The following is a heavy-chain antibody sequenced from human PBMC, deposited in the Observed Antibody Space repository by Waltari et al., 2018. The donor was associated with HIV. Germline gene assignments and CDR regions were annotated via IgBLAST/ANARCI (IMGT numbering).Heavy chain of an antibody. D-gene: IGHD6-13*01. CDR3: ARARGSRGAFDI. V-gene: IGHV3-30-3*01. CDR2: ISYDGSNK. J-gene: IGHJ3*02. Sequence: QVQLVESGGGVVQPGRSLRLSCAASGFTFSSYAMHWVRQAPGRGLGWVSLISYDGSNKYDADSVKGRFTISRDKSKNTLYLQMNSLRAEDTAVYYCARARGSRGAFDIWGQGTMVTVSS. CDR1: GFTFSSYA.